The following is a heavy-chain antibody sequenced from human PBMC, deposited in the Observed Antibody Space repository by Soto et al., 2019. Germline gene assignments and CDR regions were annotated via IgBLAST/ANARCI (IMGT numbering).Heavy chain of an antibody. J-gene: IGHJ4*02. V-gene: IGHV4-59*01. CDR2: IYYSGST. CDR1: GGSISSYY. Sequence: SETLSLTCTVSGGSISSYYWSWIRQPPGKGLEWIGYIYYSGSTNYNPSLKSRVTISVDTSKNQFSLKLSSVTAADTAVYYCARGNWNDALFDYWGQGTLVTVSS. CDR3: ARGNWNDALFDY. D-gene: IGHD1-1*01.